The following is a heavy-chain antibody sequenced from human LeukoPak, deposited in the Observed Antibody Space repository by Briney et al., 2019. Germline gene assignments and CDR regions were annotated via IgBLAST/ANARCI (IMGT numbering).Heavy chain of an antibody. Sequence: GGSLRLSCAASGFTFSSYSMNWVRQAPGKGLEWVSSISSSSSYIYYADSVRGRFTISRDNAKNSLYLQMNSLRAEDTAVYYCARDTSLTNPLDYWGQGTLATVSS. CDR1: GFTFSSYS. V-gene: IGHV3-21*01. CDR3: ARDTSLTNPLDY. D-gene: IGHD1-14*01. CDR2: ISSSSSYI. J-gene: IGHJ4*02.